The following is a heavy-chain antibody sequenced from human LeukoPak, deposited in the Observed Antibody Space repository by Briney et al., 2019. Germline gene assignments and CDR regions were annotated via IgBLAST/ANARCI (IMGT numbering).Heavy chain of an antibody. CDR3: ARITDRTIFGEIMHGFDI. CDR1: GGSISSGGYY. V-gene: IGHV4-30-2*01. J-gene: IGHJ3*02. D-gene: IGHD3-3*01. CDR2: IYHSGST. Sequence: SETLSLTCTVSGGSISSGGYYWSWIRQPPGTGLEWIGYIYHSGSTYYNPSLKSRGTISVDTSNNQFSLRLSSVTAADTAVYYCARITDRTIFGEIMHGFDIWGQGTPVTVSS.